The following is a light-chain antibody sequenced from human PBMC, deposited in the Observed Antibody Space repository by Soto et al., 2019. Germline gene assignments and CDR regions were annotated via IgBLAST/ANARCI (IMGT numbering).Light chain of an antibody. CDR1: QAFSSS. V-gene: IGKV1-9*01. Sequence: DINLTQSPSFLSPSVGDKVTITCRASQAFSSSLAWYQQNPGKAPKLLIYAASTLQSGVPSRFSGSGSGTEFTLTISSLQPEDFATYYCQQLNSYPLTFGGGAKVEI. CDR3: QQLNSYPLT. CDR2: AAS. J-gene: IGKJ4*01.